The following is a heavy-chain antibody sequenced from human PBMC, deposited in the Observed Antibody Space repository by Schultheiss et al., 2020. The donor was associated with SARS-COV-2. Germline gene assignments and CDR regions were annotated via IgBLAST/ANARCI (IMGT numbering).Heavy chain of an antibody. D-gene: IGHD3-3*01. J-gene: IGHJ6*02. CDR1: GGTFSSNA. Sequence: GESLKISCKASGGTFSSNAISWVRQAPGQGLDWMGWINPNSGGTNYAQNFQGWVTMTTDTSTSTAYMELRSLRSDDTAVYYCAREGYYDFWSDSYTNFYGMDVWGQGTTVTVSS. CDR3: AREGYYDFWSDSYTNFYGMDV. V-gene: IGHV1-18*01. CDR2: INPNSGGT.